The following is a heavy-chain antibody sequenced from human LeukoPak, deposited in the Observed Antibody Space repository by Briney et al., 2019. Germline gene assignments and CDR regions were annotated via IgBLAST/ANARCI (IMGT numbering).Heavy chain of an antibody. J-gene: IGHJ5*02. CDR2: IYYSGST. Sequence: KPSETLSLTCTVSGGSISSYYWSWIRPPPGKGRGRMWYIYYSGSTNYNPSLKSRVTISVDTSKNQFSLKLSSVTAADTAVYYCAREDGGGYYDSSGYSNWFDPWGQGTLVTVSS. CDR3: AREDGGGYYDSSGYSNWFDP. CDR1: GGSISSYY. V-gene: IGHV4-59*01. D-gene: IGHD3-22*01.